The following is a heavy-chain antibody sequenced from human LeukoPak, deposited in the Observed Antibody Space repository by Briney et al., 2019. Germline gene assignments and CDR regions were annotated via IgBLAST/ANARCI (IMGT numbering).Heavy chain of an antibody. CDR2: VIDSGSVT. V-gene: IGHV3-23*01. CDR1: GFTFSSYV. J-gene: IGHJ4*01. CDR3: AKVMARGRRLRYFDWLLFCGGGGDYYFDY. Sequence: PGGTLRLSCAASGFTFSSYVMSWVRQAPGKGLEWVSSVIDSGSVTNYADSVKGRFTISRDNSKNTLYLQMNSLRVEDTAVYYCAKVMARGRRLRYFDWLLFCGGGGDYYFDYWGQGTLVTVSS. D-gene: IGHD3-9*01.